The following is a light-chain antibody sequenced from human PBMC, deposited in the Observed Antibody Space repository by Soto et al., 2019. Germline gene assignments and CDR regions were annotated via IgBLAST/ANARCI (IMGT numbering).Light chain of an antibody. J-gene: IGKJ1*01. Sequence: EIVFTQSPGTLSLSPGERATLSCRASQSVSSIYLAWYQQRSGQAPRLLIYSASTRDTGIPARFSGSGSGTECTRTISSPKYEDVEVDYCQQYKNWTRTFGQGTKVDIK. V-gene: IGKV3D-15*01. CDR1: QSVSSIY. CDR2: SAS. CDR3: QQYKNWTRT.